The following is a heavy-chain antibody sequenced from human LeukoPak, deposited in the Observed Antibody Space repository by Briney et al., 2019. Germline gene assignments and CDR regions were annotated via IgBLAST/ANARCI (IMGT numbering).Heavy chain of an antibody. CDR3: ARQDSSGYYLNWFDP. D-gene: IGHD3-22*01. V-gene: IGHV1-8*03. J-gene: IGHJ5*02. Sequence: ASVKVSCKASGYTFTSYGISWVRQAPGQGLEWMGWMNPNSGNTGYAQKFQGRVTITRNTSISTAYMELSSLRSEDTAVYYCARQDSSGYYLNWFDPWGQGTLVTVSS. CDR2: MNPNSGNT. CDR1: GYTFTSYG.